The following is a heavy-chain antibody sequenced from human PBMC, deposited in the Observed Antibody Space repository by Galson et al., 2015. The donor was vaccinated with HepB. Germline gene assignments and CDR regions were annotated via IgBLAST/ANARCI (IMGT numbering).Heavy chain of an antibody. CDR3: ARMQMRGWGSGDDAFDI. CDR1: GFSLSTSGVG. D-gene: IGHD3-10*01. J-gene: IGHJ3*02. Sequence: PALVKPTQTLTLTCTFSGFSLSTSGVGVGWIRQPPGKALEWLALIYWDDDKRYSPSLKSRLTITKDTSKNQVVLTMTNMDPVDTATYYCARMQMRGWGSGDDAFDIWGQGTMVTVSS. CDR2: IYWDDDK. V-gene: IGHV2-5*02.